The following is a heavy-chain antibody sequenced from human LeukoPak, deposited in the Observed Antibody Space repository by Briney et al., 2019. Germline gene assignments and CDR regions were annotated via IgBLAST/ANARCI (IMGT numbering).Heavy chain of an antibody. Sequence: GRSLRLSCAASGFTFSSYGMHWVRQAPGKGLEWVAVIWYDGSNKYYADSVKGRFTISRDNSKNTLYLQMNSLRAEDTAVYYCAKVRSGRDGYPFDIWGQGKMVTVSS. CDR3: AKVRSGRDGYPFDI. J-gene: IGHJ3*02. CDR1: GFTFSSYG. CDR2: IWYDGSNK. V-gene: IGHV3-33*06. D-gene: IGHD5-24*01.